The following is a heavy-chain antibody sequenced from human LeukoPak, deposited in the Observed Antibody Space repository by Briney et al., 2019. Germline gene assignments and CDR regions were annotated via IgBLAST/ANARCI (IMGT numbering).Heavy chain of an antibody. V-gene: IGHV4-61*02. CDR2: IYTSGST. J-gene: IGHJ5*02. CDR1: GGSISSGSYY. CDR3: ARGPSYYYDSSGYRNWFDP. D-gene: IGHD3-22*01. Sequence: SETQSLTCTVSGGSISSGSYYWSWIRQPAGKGLEWIGRIYTSGSTNYNPSLKSRVTISVDTSKNQLSLKLSSVTAADTAVYYCARGPSYYYDSSGYRNWFDPWGQGTLVTVSS.